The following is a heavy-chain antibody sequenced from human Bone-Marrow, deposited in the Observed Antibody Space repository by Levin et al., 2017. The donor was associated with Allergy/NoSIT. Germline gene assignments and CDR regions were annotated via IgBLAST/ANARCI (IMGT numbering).Heavy chain of an antibody. D-gene: IGHD2-15*01. CDR3: ASMEGYCSGGSCYSVWVDP. CDR2: ISSSSSTI. J-gene: IGHJ5*02. V-gene: IGHV3-48*01. CDR1: GFTFSSYS. Sequence: GESLKISCAASGFTFSSYSMNWVRQAPGKGLEWVSYISSSSSTIYYADSVKGRFTISRDNAKNSLYLQMNSLRAEDTAVYYCASMEGYCSGGSCYSVWVDPWGQGTLVTVSS.